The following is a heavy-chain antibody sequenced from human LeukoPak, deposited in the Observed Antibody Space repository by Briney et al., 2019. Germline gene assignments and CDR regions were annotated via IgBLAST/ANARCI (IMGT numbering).Heavy chain of an antibody. D-gene: IGHD5-12*01. Sequence: GASVKVSCKASGYTFTSYAMHWVRQAPGQRLEWTGWINAGNGNTKYSQKFQGRVTITRDTSASTAYMELSSLRSEDTAVYYCARDSAVATTLFDYWGQGTLVTVSS. CDR3: ARDSAVATTLFDY. CDR1: GYTFTSYA. CDR2: INAGNGNT. J-gene: IGHJ4*02. V-gene: IGHV1-3*01.